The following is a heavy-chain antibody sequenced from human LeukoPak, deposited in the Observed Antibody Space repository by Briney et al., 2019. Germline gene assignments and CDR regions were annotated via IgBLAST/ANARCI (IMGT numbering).Heavy chain of an antibody. Sequence: KPSETLSLTCTVSGGSISSYYWSWIRQPPGKGLEWIGYIYYSGSTNYNPSLKSRITISVDTSKNQFSLKLSSVTAADTAVYYCARGAAAGSYWYFDLWGRGTLVTVSS. CDR3: ARGAAAGSYWYFDL. J-gene: IGHJ2*01. D-gene: IGHD6-13*01. CDR1: GGSISSYY. V-gene: IGHV4-59*01. CDR2: IYYSGST.